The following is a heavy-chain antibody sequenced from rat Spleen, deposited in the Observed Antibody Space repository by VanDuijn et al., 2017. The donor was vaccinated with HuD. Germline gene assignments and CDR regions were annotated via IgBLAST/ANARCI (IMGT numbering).Heavy chain of an antibody. CDR1: GFTFSDYY. Sequence: EVQLVESDGGLVQPGRSLKLSCAASGFTFSDYYMAWVRQAPTKGLEWVATISYDGSSTYCRESVKGRFITSRDNAKSTLYLQMDSLRSEDTATYYCARGAAGDYYVLDAWGQGASVTVSS. CDR3: ARGAAGDYYVLDA. V-gene: IGHV5-29*01. CDR2: ISYDGSST. J-gene: IGHJ4*01. D-gene: IGHD1-2*01.